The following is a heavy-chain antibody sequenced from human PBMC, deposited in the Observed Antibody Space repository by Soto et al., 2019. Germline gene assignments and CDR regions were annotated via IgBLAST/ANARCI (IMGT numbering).Heavy chain of an antibody. V-gene: IGHV6-1*01. J-gene: IGHJ6*02. CDR1: GDSVSSSSVT. D-gene: IGHD6-19*01. CDR2: TYYRSKWYN. CDR3: ARVWLDHYYYGMDV. Sequence: SQTLSLTCAISGDSVSSSSVTWNWIRQSPSRGLEWLGRTYYRSKWYNDYAVSVKSRITINPDTSKNQFSLQLNSVTPEDTAVHYCARVWLDHYYYGMDVWGQGTTVTVSS.